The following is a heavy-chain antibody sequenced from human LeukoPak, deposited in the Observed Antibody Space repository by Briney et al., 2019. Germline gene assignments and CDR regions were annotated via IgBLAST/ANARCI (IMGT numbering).Heavy chain of an antibody. D-gene: IGHD3-9*01. CDR2: ISSGSSTI. CDR1: GFTFSSYS. CDR3: ARGVRASTGNYWFDP. J-gene: IGHJ5*02. Sequence: PGGSLRLSCAASGFTFSSYSMNWVRQAPGKGLELISYISSGSSTIHYADSVKGRFTISRDNAENSLYLQMNSLRDEDTAVYYCARGVRASTGNYWFDPWGQGTLVTVSS. V-gene: IGHV3-48*02.